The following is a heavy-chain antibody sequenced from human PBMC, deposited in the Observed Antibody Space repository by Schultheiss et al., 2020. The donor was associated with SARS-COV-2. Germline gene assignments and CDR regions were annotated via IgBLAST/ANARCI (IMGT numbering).Heavy chain of an antibody. Sequence: GGSLRLSCAASGFTFSDYYMIWVRQAPGKGLEWLSYISGSGKTMYYADSVKGRFTISRDNSKNTLYLQMNSLRAEDTAVYYCVKDKVGATGYWGQGALVTVSS. CDR3: VKDKVGATGY. V-gene: IGHV3-11*04. CDR2: ISGSGKTM. J-gene: IGHJ4*02. CDR1: GFTFSDYY. D-gene: IGHD1-26*01.